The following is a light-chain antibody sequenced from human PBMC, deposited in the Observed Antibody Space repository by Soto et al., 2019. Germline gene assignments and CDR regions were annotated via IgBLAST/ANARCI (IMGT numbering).Light chain of an antibody. CDR2: DAS. Sequence: EIVMTQSPATMSLSPWERATLSCRASQSVSSYLAWYQQKPGQAPRLLIYDASNRATGIPARFSGSGSGTEFTLTISSLEPEDFAVYYCQQRRSWPLTFGGGTKVDIK. J-gene: IGKJ4*01. CDR3: QQRRSWPLT. CDR1: QSVSSY. V-gene: IGKV3-11*01.